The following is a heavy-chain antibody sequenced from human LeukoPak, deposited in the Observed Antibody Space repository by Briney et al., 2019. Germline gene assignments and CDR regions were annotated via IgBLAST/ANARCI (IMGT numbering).Heavy chain of an antibody. V-gene: IGHV1-69*05. Sequence: SVKVSCKASGGTFSSHAISWVRQAPGQGLEWMGGIIPIFGTANYAQKFQGRVTITTDESTSTAYMELSSLRSEDTAVYYCARDPLPYYDSSGYRSYYYYMDVWGKGTTVTVSS. D-gene: IGHD3-22*01. CDR3: ARDPLPYYDSSGYRSYYYYMDV. CDR1: GGTFSSHA. J-gene: IGHJ6*03. CDR2: IIPIFGTA.